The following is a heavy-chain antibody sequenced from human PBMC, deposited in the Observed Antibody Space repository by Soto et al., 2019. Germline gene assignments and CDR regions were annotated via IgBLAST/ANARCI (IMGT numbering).Heavy chain of an antibody. CDR3: DDLPCSCGRGYWFCSSGMDV. CDR1: GISRSTGGVG. CDR2: IYWDADK. J-gene: IGHJ6*02. Sequence: QITLKESGPTLVKPTQTLTLTCTFSGISRSTGGVGVARIRPPPRHALEWLELIYWDADKRYRPSLESRLTITKHTSKIQVVLTMSNIDSVDTATYFCDDLPCSCGRGYWFCSSGMDVCGQGTTVTVSS. D-gene: IGHD2-15*01. V-gene: IGHV2-5*02.